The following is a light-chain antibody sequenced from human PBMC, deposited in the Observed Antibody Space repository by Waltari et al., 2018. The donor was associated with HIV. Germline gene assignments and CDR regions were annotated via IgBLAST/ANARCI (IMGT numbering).Light chain of an antibody. CDR2: DVS. CDR3: SSYTSSSTLGV. CDR1: SSDIGGYNY. V-gene: IGLV2-14*03. Sequence: QSALTQPASVSGSPGQSITISCTGTSSDIGGYNYVSWYQQHPGKAPKLMISDVSHRPSGVSNRFSGSKSGNTASLTISGLQAEDEADYYCSSYTSSSTLGVLGSGTKLTVL. J-gene: IGLJ1*01.